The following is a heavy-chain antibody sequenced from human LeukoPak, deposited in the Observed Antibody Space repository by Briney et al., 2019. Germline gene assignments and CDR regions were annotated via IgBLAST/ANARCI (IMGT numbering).Heavy chain of an antibody. V-gene: IGHV3-30-3*01. CDR2: ISYDGSNK. CDR1: GFTFSSYA. Sequence: GGSLRLSCAASGFTFSSYAIHWVRQAPGKGLEWVAVISYDGSNKYYADSVKGRFTISRDNVQNSLYLQMNSLRAEDTAVYYCARWVCSSTSCYYFDYWGQGTLVVVSS. D-gene: IGHD2-2*01. J-gene: IGHJ4*02. CDR3: ARWVCSSTSCYYFDY.